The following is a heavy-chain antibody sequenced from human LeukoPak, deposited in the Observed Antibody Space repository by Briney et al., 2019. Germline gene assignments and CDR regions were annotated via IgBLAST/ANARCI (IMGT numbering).Heavy chain of an antibody. V-gene: IGHV1-46*01. J-gene: IGHJ3*02. CDR2: INPSGDST. CDR1: GYTFTSYY. CDR3: ARTNGSHDAFDI. Sequence: GASVKVSCKASGYTFTSYYMHWVRQAPGQGLEWMGIINPSGDSTSYAQKFQGRVTMTRDTSTSTVYMELSSLRSEDTAVYYCARTNGSHDAFDIWGQGTMVTVSS. D-gene: IGHD2-8*01.